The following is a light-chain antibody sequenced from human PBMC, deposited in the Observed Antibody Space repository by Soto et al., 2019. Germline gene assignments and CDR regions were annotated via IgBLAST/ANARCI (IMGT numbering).Light chain of an antibody. J-gene: IGLJ2*01. V-gene: IGLV3-21*02. CDR1: NIGSKS. Sequence: SYELTQPPSVSVAPGQTARITCGGNNIGSKSVHWYQQKPGQAPVLVVYDDSDWPSGIPERFSGSKSGNTATLTISRVEAGDEADYYCQVWDSSSDHVVFGGGTKLTVL. CDR3: QVWDSSSDHVV. CDR2: DDS.